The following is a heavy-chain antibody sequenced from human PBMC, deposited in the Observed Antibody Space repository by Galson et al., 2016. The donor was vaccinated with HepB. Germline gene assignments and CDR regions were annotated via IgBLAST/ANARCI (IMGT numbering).Heavy chain of an antibody. V-gene: IGHV4-31*03. CDR3: ARLFDIWHAFYA. J-gene: IGHJ3*01. D-gene: IGHD3-9*01. CDR2: IYYSGVP. Sequence: TLSLTCTVSGGSISSSGYYWTWIRQHPGKGLEWIGYIYYSGVPYYNASLKSRLTISLDTSKDQFSLKLSSVTAADTAVYYCARLFDIWHAFYAWGLGTMVTVSS. CDR1: GGSISSSGYY.